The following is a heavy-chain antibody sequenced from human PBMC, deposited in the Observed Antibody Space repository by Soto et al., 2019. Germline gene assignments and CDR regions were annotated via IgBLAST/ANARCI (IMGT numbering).Heavy chain of an antibody. V-gene: IGHV3-23*01. D-gene: IGHD6-13*01. CDR2: IGGGGDST. CDR1: GFTFKNYA. Sequence: GGSLRLSCAAAGFTFKNYAMSWVRQAPGKGLEWVSGIGGGGDSTHYADSVKGRFTISRDNSKNTMYLYMDSLRAEDTAVYYCAREDRVAARFGYYYYGMDVWGQGTTVTVSS. CDR3: AREDRVAARFGYYYYGMDV. J-gene: IGHJ6*02.